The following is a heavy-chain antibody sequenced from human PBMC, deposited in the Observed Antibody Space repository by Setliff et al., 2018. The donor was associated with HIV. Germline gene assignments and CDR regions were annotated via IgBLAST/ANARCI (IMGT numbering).Heavy chain of an antibody. J-gene: IGHJ3*02. Sequence: SETLSLTCAVYGGSFSSYYWSWIRQPPGKGLEWIGEINHSGSTNYNPSLKSRVTISVDTSKNKFSLKMRSVTAADTAVYYCARVPPEYSSSSQAFDIWGQGTMVTVSS. CDR2: INHSGST. CDR1: GGSFSSYY. V-gene: IGHV4-34*01. CDR3: ARVPPEYSSSSQAFDI. D-gene: IGHD6-6*01.